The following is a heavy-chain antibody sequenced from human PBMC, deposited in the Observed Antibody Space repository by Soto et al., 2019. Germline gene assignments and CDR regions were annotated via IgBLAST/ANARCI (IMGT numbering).Heavy chain of an antibody. CDR2: IYDTESA. D-gene: IGHD6-6*01. J-gene: IGHJ4*02. CDR3: ARASSSSSAADY. Sequence: QVQLQESGPGLVKPSQTLSLTCSVSGESISSGGYYWSWIRHLPGKGLEWIGYIYDTESAYYKPSLKSRVSISMDTSENHFAMRLTSVTAADSAVYYCARASSSSSAADYWGQGLQVTVSS. CDR1: GESISSGGYY. V-gene: IGHV4-31*03.